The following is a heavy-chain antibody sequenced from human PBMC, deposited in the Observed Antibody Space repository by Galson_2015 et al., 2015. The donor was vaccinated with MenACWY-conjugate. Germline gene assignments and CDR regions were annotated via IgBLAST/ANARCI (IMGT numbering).Heavy chain of an antibody. D-gene: IGHD6-6*01. CDR2: IIPIFGTA. V-gene: IGHV1-69*13. J-gene: IGHJ5*02. CDR3: ASKEVGSYSSSSSWFDP. CDR1: GGTFSSYA. Sequence: SVKVSCKASGGTFSSYAISWVRQAPGQGLEWMGGIIPIFGTANYAQKFQGRVTITADESTSTAYMELSSLRSEDTAVYYCASKEVGSYSSSSSWFDPWGQGTLVTVSS.